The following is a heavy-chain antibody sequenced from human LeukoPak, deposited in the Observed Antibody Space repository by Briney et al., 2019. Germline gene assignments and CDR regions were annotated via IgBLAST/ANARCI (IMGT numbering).Heavy chain of an antibody. CDR3: TKGNRLA. Sequence: PGGSLRLSCAASGFTFSSFSMNWVRRAPGRGLELVSSLSTTGDATYYADSVKGRFTISRDNPQNTLYLQMNSLRVDDTAVYYCTKGNRLAWGQGTLVTVSS. V-gene: IGHV3-23*01. J-gene: IGHJ4*02. CDR1: GFTFSSFS. CDR2: LSTTGDAT. D-gene: IGHD2-21*01.